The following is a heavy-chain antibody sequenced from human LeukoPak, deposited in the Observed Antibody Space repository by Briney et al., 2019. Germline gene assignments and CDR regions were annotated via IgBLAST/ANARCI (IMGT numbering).Heavy chain of an antibody. CDR1: GFTFSDYA. CDR2: ISGNGIST. D-gene: IGHD4-11*01. CDR3: AKRVVTTFYDAFDI. Sequence: GGSLRLSCAATGFTFSDYAMSWVRQAPWKGLECVSVISGNGISTYYADSVKGRFTISRDNSKNTLYVQMNSLRAEDTAVYYCAKRVVTTFYDAFDIWGQGTVVTVSS. J-gene: IGHJ3*02. V-gene: IGHV3-23*01.